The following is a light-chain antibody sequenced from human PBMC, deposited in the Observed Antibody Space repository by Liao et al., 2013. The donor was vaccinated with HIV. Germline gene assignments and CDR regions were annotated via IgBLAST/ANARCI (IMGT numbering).Light chain of an antibody. J-gene: IGLJ1*01. Sequence: SYELTQPPSVSVSPGQTARITCSGDALSKQYTYWYQQKPGQAPVVVIDHNTDRPSGIPERISGSNSGNTATLTISRVEAGDEADYYCQVWDSSSDHRIFGTGTKVTVL. CDR2: HNT. V-gene: IGLV3-21*02. CDR1: ALSKQY. CDR3: QVWDSSSDHRI.